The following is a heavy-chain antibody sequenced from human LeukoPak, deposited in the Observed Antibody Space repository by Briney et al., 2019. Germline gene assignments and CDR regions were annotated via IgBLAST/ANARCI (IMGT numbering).Heavy chain of an antibody. Sequence: PSQTLALTCTVCGGSISSGSYYWSWIRQPAGKGLEWIGRINTSGSTNYNPSLKSRVTISVDTSKNQFSLMLSSVTAADTAVYYCASIQSYYFGLDVWGQATTVTVSS. CDR2: INTSGST. CDR1: GGSISSGSYY. D-gene: IGHD4-11*01. J-gene: IGHJ6*02. CDR3: ASIQSYYFGLDV. V-gene: IGHV4-61*02.